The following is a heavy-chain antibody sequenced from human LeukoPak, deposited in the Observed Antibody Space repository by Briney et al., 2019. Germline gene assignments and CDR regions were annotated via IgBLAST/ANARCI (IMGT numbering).Heavy chain of an antibody. CDR3: AKARGGGSHDDFEY. D-gene: IGHD3-10*01. Sequence: GGPLTLSCRASVFPFSTYSMMCPPRSPEGAREGLSYINPRCCTIYYAESVQGRFTISRDNAKNTLYLQMNSLSAEDTAIYYCAKARGGGSHDDFEYWGQGTLVTVSS. CDR1: VFPFSTYS. J-gene: IGHJ4*02. CDR2: INPRCCTI. V-gene: IGHV3-48*01.